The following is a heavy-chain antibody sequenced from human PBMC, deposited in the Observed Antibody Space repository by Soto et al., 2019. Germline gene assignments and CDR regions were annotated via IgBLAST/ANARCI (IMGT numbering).Heavy chain of an antibody. Sequence: QVQLVQSGAEVKKPGASVKVSCKASGYTFTGYYMHWVRQAPGQGLEWMGWINPNSGGTNYAQKFQGWVTMTRDTSIKTAYNEVGKLGSDETGLYFCGEGPEQQLASGYYYYMDVWGKGTTVTVSS. V-gene: IGHV1-2*04. D-gene: IGHD6-13*01. CDR2: INPNSGGT. CDR1: GYTFTGYY. J-gene: IGHJ6*03. CDR3: GEGPEQQLASGYYYYMDV.